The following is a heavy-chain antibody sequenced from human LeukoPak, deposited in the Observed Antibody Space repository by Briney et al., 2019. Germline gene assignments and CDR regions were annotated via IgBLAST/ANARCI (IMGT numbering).Heavy chain of an antibody. CDR3: ARPPYGDYEPNWFDP. D-gene: IGHD4-17*01. V-gene: IGHV1-2*02. Sequence: GASVKVSCRASGYTFTGYYMHWVRQAPGQGLEWMGWINPNSGGTNYAQKFQGRVTMTRDTSISTAYMELSRLRSDDTAVYYCARPPYGDYEPNWFDPWGQGTLVTVSS. CDR1: GYTFTGYY. CDR2: INPNSGGT. J-gene: IGHJ5*02.